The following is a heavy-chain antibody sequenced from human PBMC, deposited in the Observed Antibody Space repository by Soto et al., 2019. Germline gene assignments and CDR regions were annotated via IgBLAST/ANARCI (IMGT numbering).Heavy chain of an antibody. CDR3: ARVRDFWSGHPFDC. V-gene: IGHV1-18*01. D-gene: IGHD3-3*01. Sequence: GASVKVSCKASGGTFSSYAISWVRQAPGQGLEWMGWISAHNGNTNYAQKLQGRVTVTTDTSTSTAYMELRSLRSDDTAVYYCARVRDFWSGHPFDCWGQGTLVTVSS. CDR1: GGTFSSYA. J-gene: IGHJ4*02. CDR2: ISAHNGNT.